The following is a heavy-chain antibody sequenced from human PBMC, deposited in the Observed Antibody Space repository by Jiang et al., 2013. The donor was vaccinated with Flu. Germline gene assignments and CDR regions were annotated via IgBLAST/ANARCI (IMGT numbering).Heavy chain of an antibody. V-gene: IGHV1-69-2*01. CDR3: LTFYCSGGGGDCQPEDS. J-gene: IGHJ4*02. CDR1: GYTFTDYY. CDR2: VDPEDGET. D-gene: IGHD2-15*01. Sequence: SGAEVKKPGATVKISCKVSGYTFTDYYMHWVQQAPGKGLEWMGLVDPEDGETIYAEKFQGRLTISADTSTDTAYMELSSLRSEDTAVYYCLTFYCSGGGGDCQPEDSWGQGTLVTVSS.